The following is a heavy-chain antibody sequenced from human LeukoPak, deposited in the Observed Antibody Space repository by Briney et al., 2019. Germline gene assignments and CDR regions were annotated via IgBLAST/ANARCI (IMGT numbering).Heavy chain of an antibody. D-gene: IGHD3-10*01. CDR2: IIPILGIA. V-gene: IGHV1-69*04. CDR3: ARGGQEYYYGSGSYYMVY. Sequence: SVKVSCKASGGTFSSYAISWVRQAPGQGLELMGRIIPILGIANYAQKFQGRVTITADKSTSTAYMELSSLRSEDTAVYYCARGGQEYYYGSGSYYMVYWGQGTLVTVSS. CDR1: GGTFSSYA. J-gene: IGHJ4*02.